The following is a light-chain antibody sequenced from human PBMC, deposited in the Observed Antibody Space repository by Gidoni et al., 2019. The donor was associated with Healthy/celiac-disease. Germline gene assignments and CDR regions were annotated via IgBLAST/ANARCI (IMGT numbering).Light chain of an antibody. CDR1: QGISSY. CDR3: QQLNSYLPTP. CDR2: AAS. Sequence: DIQLTQSPSFLSASVGDRVTITCRASQGISSYFAWYQQKPGKAPKLLIYAASTLQSGVPSRFSGSGSGTEFTLTISSLQPEDFATYYCQQLNSYLPTPFGGXTKVEIK. J-gene: IGKJ4*01. V-gene: IGKV1-9*01.